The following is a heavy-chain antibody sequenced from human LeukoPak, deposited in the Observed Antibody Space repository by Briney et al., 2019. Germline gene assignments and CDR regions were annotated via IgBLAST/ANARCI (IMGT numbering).Heavy chain of an antibody. V-gene: IGHV3-21*06. D-gene: IGHD3-9*01. J-gene: IGHJ4*02. CDR2: ITSGGTYT. CDR1: GFTFSTYN. Sequence: GGSLRLSCAASGFTFSTYNMNWVRQAPGKGLEWVSSITSGGTYTYYADSVKGRFTTSRDNAKNSLSLQLSSLRAEDAAVYYCARGHYDILTASYKWTPDYWGQGILVTVSS. CDR3: ARGHYDILTASYKWTPDY.